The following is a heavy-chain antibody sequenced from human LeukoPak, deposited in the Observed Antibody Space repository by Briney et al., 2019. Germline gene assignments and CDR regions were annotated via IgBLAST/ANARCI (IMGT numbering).Heavy chain of an antibody. D-gene: IGHD1-26*01. CDR2: VYTSGYT. V-gene: IGHV4-4*07. Sequence: PSETLSLTCTVSGDSISTYYWSWIRQPAGRGLEWIGRVYTSGYTNYNPSLKSRVTMSVDTSKNQFSLKLTSVTAADTAVYYCARGSRSGSPWYFDCWGRGTLVTVSS. J-gene: IGHJ2*01. CDR3: ARGSRSGSPWYFDC. CDR1: GDSISTYY.